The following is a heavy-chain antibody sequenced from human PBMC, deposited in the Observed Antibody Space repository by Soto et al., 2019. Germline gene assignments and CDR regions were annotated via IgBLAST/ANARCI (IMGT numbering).Heavy chain of an antibody. CDR2: ISYDGSNK. D-gene: IGHD2-8*01. V-gene: IGHV3-30-3*01. CDR3: ARDFIRCTNGVCPPWESTAVVY. Sequence: GGSLRLSCAASGFTFSSYAMHWVRQAPGKGLEWVAVISYDGSNKYYADSVKGRFTISRDNSKNTLYLQMNSLRAEDTAVYYGARDFIRCTNGVCPPWESTAVVYWGQGTLVTVSS. CDR1: GFTFSSYA. J-gene: IGHJ4*02.